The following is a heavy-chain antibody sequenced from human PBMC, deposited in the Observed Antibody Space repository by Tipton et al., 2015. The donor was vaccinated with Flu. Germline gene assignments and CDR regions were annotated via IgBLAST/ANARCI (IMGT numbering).Heavy chain of an antibody. V-gene: IGHV3-53*01. CDR3: ARGPQVPVWPYYYGMDV. J-gene: IGHJ6*02. CDR2: IYGGGTT. D-gene: IGHD2-2*01. CDR1: EFTFSSYW. Sequence: SLRLSCAASEFTFSSYWTSWVRQAPGKGLEWVSVIYGGGTTDYADSVKGRFTISRDKSKNALYLQMSSLRAEDTAVYYCARGPQVPVWPYYYGMDVWGQGTTVTVSS.